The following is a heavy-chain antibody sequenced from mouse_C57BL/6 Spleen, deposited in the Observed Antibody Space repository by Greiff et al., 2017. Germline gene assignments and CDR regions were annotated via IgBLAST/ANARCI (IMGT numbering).Heavy chain of an antibody. CDR1: GFTFSSYA. CDR3: ARASGYYGSSPFDY. V-gene: IGHV5-4*01. Sequence: EVHLVESGGGLVKPGGSLKLSCAASGFTFSSYAMSWVRQTPEKRLEWVATISDGGSYTYYPDNVKGRFTISRDNAKNNLYLQMSHLKSEDTAMYYCARASGYYGSSPFDYWGQGTTLTVSS. D-gene: IGHD1-1*01. J-gene: IGHJ2*01. CDR2: ISDGGSYT.